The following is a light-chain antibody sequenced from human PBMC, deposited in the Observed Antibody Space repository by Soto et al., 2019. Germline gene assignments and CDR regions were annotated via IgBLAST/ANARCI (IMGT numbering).Light chain of an antibody. CDR1: QIFGSTS. CDR2: GAS. Sequence: EVVLTQSTGTLSFSPGERATLSCRANQIFGSTSLAWYQQKPDQSPSLLIYGASSRATLMPDRISGSGSGTDVTLTTSRLEPGDVAVYYCQQHGSSPSVRFGQGTKVEI. J-gene: IGKJ1*01. V-gene: IGKV3-20*01. CDR3: QQHGSSPSVR.